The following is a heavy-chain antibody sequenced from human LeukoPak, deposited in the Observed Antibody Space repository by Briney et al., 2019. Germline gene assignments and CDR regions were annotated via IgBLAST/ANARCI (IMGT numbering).Heavy chain of an antibody. V-gene: IGHV3-7*01. CDR2: IRQDGGET. CDR1: GFTFSSYA. Sequence: GGSLRLSCAASGFTFSSYAMSWVRQAPGKGPEWVANIRQDGGETYYVDSLKGRFTISRDNAKNSLYLQMNSLRVEDTAVYFCAREHVRASKVFDYWGQGTLVTVSS. D-gene: IGHD1-26*01. J-gene: IGHJ4*02. CDR3: AREHVRASKVFDY.